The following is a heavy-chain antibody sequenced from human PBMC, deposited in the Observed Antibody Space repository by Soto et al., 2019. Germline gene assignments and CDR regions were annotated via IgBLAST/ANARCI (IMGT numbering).Heavy chain of an antibody. J-gene: IGHJ4*02. CDR1: GFTLSSYW. D-gene: IGHD3-22*01. CDR2: IKQDGSEK. CDR3: ARDYTYDSSGYLDY. V-gene: IGHV3-7*03. Sequence: PGGSLRLSCAASGFTLSSYWMSWVRQAPGKGLEWVANIKQDGSEKYYVDSVKGRFTISRDNAKNSLYLQMNSLRAEDTAVYYCARDYTYDSSGYLDYWGQGTLVTVSS.